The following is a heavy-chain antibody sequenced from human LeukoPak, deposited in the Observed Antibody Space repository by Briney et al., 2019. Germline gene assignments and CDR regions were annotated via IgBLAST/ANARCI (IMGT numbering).Heavy chain of an antibody. V-gene: IGHV1-69*04. J-gene: IGHJ6*02. D-gene: IGHD3-10*01. Sequence: GASVKVSCKASGGTFSSYAISWVRQAPGQGLEWMGRIIPILGIANYAQKFQGRVTITADKSTSTAYMELSSLRSEDTAVYYCARERGVYYYYGMDVWGQGTTVTVSS. CDR1: GGTFSSYA. CDR2: IIPILGIA. CDR3: ARERGVYYYYGMDV.